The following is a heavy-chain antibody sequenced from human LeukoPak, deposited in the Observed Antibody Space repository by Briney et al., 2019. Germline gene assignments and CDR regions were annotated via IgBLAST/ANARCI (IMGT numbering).Heavy chain of an antibody. V-gene: IGHV3-66*01. J-gene: IGHJ4*02. CDR1: GFSVSSNY. D-gene: IGHD6-19*01. CDR3: ATEPGIAVAGSGY. Sequence: GGALRLSCAASGFSVSSNYMSWVRQAPGKGLEWLSVLFSDGIIYYADSVKGRFTISRDNSKNTLYLQMNSLRAEDTAVYYCATEPGIAVAGSGYWGQGTLVTVSS. CDR2: LFSDGII.